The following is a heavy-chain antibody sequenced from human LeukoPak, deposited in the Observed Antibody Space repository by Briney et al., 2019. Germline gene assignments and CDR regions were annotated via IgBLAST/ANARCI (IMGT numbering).Heavy chain of an antibody. CDR3: AESVGPGLHWFDP. Sequence: GGSLRLSCAASGFTFSSYAMSWARQAPGKGLEWVSTISGSGGNIFYADSVKGRFTISRDNSKNTLYLQMISLRAEDTAVYRCAESVGPGLHWFDPWGQGTLVTVSS. V-gene: IGHV3-23*01. CDR1: GFTFSSYA. CDR2: ISGSGGNI. J-gene: IGHJ5*02.